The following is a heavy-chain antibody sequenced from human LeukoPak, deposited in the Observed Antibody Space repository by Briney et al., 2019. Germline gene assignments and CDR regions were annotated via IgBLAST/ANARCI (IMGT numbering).Heavy chain of an antibody. CDR3: ARVSDSTPDEGS. D-gene: IGHD3-22*01. CDR2: ISPSGSHK. CDR1: GFTFSSYI. J-gene: IGHJ5*01. Sequence: GGSLRLSCAASGFTFSSYIMDWVRQAPGKGLEWVSSISPSGSHKYYADSVKGRFTISRDNAKNSVSLQMNSLRAEDTAVYYCARVSDSTPDEGSWGQGTLVTVSS. V-gene: IGHV3-21*01.